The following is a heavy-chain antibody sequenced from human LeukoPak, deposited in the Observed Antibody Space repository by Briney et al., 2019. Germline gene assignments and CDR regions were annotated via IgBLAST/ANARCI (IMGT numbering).Heavy chain of an antibody. CDR2: IYYSGST. J-gene: IGHJ4*02. Sequence: SETLSLTCTVSGGSISSSSYYWGWIRQPPGKGLEWIGSIYYSGSTYYNPSLKSRVTISVDTSKNQFSLKLSSVTAADTAVYYCALKPAYYDSSGSTDYWGQGTLVTISS. CDR1: GGSISSSSYY. CDR3: ALKPAYYDSSGSTDY. V-gene: IGHV4-39*01. D-gene: IGHD3-22*01.